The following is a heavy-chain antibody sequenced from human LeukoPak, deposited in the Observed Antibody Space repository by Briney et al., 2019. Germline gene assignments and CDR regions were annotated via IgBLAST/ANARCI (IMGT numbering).Heavy chain of an antibody. Sequence: SETLSLTCTVSGYSISSGYYWGWIRQPPGKGLEWIGSIYHSGSTYYNPSLKSRVTISVDTSKNQFSLKLSSVTAADTAVYYCARVGYYYDSSGPPRWFDPWGQGTLVTVSS. J-gene: IGHJ5*02. CDR1: GYSISSGYY. V-gene: IGHV4-38-2*02. CDR3: ARVGYYYDSSGPPRWFDP. D-gene: IGHD3-22*01. CDR2: IYHSGST.